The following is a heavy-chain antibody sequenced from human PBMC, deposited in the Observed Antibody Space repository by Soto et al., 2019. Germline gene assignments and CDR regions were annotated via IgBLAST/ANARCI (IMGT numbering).Heavy chain of an antibody. CDR3: ARDQMWMATDGPSDY. D-gene: IGHD5-12*01. Sequence: SVKVSCKASGGTFSSYTISWVRQAPGQGLEWMGRIIPIFGTANYAQKFQGRVTITADESTSTAYMELSSLRSEDTAVYYCARDQMWMATDGPSDYWGQGTLVTVSS. CDR1: GGTFSSYT. J-gene: IGHJ4*02. V-gene: IGHV1-69*13. CDR2: IIPIFGTA.